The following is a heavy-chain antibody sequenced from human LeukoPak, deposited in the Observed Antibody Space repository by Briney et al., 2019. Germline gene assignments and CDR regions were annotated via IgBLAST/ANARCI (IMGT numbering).Heavy chain of an antibody. Sequence: SGPTLVNPTQTLTLTCTFSGFSLSNSGVGVGWIRQPPGKALEWLALIYWNDDKRYSPSLKSRLTITKDTSKNQVVLTMTNMDPVDTATYYCAHSHPTYYDFWSGFFNNWFDPWGQGTLVTVSS. CDR1: GFSLSNSGVG. CDR3: AHSHPTYYDFWSGFFNNWFDP. J-gene: IGHJ5*02. V-gene: IGHV2-5*01. D-gene: IGHD3-3*01. CDR2: IYWNDDK.